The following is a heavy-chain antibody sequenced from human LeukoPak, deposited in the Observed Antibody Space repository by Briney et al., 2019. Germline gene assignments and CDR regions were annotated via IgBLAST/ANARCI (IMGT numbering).Heavy chain of an antibody. V-gene: IGHV3-33*01. CDR3: ARDYCRSISCSDY. CDR1: GFTFSSYG. CDR2: IWSDGGNK. Sequence: GGSLRLSCAASGFTFSSYGMHWVRQGPGKGLVWLAIIWSDGGNKYYADSVKGRFTISRDNSKNKLYLQMNSLRAEDTAVYYCARDYCRSISCSDYWGQGTLVTVSS. J-gene: IGHJ4*02. D-gene: IGHD2-2*01.